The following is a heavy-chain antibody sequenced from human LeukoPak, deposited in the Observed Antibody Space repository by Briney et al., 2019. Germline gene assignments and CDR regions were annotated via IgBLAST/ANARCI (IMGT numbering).Heavy chain of an antibody. V-gene: IGHV4-39*07. CDR1: GGSISSGSYY. D-gene: IGHD3-16*02. CDR3: ARRQMITFGGVIVRYNWFDP. CDR2: IYHSGST. Sequence: SETLSLTCTVSGGSISSGSYYWGWIRQPPGKGLEWIGSIYHSGSTYYNPSLKSRVTISVDTSKNQFSLKLSSVTAADTAVYYCARRQMITFGGVIVRYNWFDPWGQGTLVTVSS. J-gene: IGHJ5*02.